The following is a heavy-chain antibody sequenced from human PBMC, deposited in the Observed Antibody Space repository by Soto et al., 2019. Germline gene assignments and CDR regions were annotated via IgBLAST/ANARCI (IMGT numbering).Heavy chain of an antibody. Sequence: GASVKVSCKASGYTFTSYAMHWVRQAPGQRLEWMGWINAGNGNTKYSQKFQGRVTITRDTSASTAYMELSSLRSEDTAVYYCARVRTVAGLPDYYYGMDVWGQGTTVTVSS. V-gene: IGHV1-3*01. CDR3: ARVRTVAGLPDYYYGMDV. D-gene: IGHD6-19*01. CDR2: INAGNGNT. J-gene: IGHJ6*02. CDR1: GYTFTSYA.